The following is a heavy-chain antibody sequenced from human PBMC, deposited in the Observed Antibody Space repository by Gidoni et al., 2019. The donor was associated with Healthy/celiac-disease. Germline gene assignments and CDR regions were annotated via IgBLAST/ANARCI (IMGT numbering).Heavy chain of an antibody. CDR1: GFTFDDYA. J-gene: IGHJ3*02. CDR3: AKDKGGVVVVNAFDI. V-gene: IGHV3-9*01. Sequence: EVQLVESGGGLVQPGRSLRLSCAASGFTFDDYAMHWVRQAPGKGLEWVSGISWNSGSIGYADSVKGRFTISRDNAKNSLYLQMNSLRAEDTALYYCAKDKGGVVVVNAFDIWGQGTMVTVSS. CDR2: ISWNSGSI. D-gene: IGHD3-22*01.